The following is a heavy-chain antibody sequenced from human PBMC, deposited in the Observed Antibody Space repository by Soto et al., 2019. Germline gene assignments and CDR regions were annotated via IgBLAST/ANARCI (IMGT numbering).Heavy chain of an antibody. CDR2: INHSGST. J-gene: IGHJ4*02. CDR3: TRHMCTRGPCYFDY. CDR1: GGNFSGYY. D-gene: IGHD2-8*02. Sequence: SETLSLTCAVYGGNFSGYYWSWIRKHPGKGLEWIGEINHSGSTNYNPSLKSRVTISIDTSNNQFSLKLSSMTAADTAVYYCTRHMCTRGPCYFDYWGQGTLVTVSS. V-gene: IGHV4-34*01.